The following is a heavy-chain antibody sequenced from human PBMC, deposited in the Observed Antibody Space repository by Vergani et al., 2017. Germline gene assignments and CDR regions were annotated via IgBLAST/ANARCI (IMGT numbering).Heavy chain of an antibody. V-gene: IGHV4-4*07. J-gene: IGHJ5*02. CDR1: GGSISSYY. Sequence: QVQLQESCPGLVKPSETLSLTCTVSGGSISSYYWSWIRQPAGKGLEWIGRIYTSGSTNYNPSLKSRVTMSVDTSKNQFSLKLSSVTAADTAVYYCAREFDTIFGVVTRARWFDPWGQGTLVTVSS. CDR3: AREFDTIFGVVTRARWFDP. D-gene: IGHD3-3*01. CDR2: IYTSGST.